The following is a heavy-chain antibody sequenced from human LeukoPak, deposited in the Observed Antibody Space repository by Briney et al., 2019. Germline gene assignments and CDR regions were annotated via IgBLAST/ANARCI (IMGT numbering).Heavy chain of an antibody. J-gene: IGHJ5*02. Sequence: ASVKVSCKASGYTFTSYAMHWVRQAPGQRLEWMGWINPGNGHTKYSQEFQGRVTITRDTSASTAYMELSSLRSEDMAVYYCVRSDGVSNWFDPWGQGTLVTVSS. CDR2: INPGNGHT. V-gene: IGHV1-3*03. D-gene: IGHD2-8*01. CDR3: VRSDGVSNWFDP. CDR1: GYTFTSYA.